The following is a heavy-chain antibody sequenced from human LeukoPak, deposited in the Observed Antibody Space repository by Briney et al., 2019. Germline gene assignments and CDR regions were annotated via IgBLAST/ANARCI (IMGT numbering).Heavy chain of an antibody. V-gene: IGHV1-2*02. CDR3: ARGKLAAPGRTGYNWFDP. Sequence: GASVKVSCKASGYTFTAYYMSWVRQAPGQGLEWMGWINPNSGGTNYAQKFQGRVTMTRDTSISTAYMELSSLRSDDTAIYYCARGKLAAPGRTGYNWFDPWGQGTLVTVSS. CDR2: INPNSGGT. D-gene: IGHD6-13*01. J-gene: IGHJ5*02. CDR1: GYTFTAYY.